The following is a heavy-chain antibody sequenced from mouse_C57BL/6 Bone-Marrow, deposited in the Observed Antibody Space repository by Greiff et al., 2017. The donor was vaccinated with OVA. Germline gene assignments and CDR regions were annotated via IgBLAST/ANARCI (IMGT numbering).Heavy chain of an antibody. CDR1: GYTFTSYW. Sequence: VQLQQPGAELVMPGASVKLSCKASGYTFTSYWMHWVKQRPGQGLEWIGEIDPSDSYTNYNQKFKGKSTLTVDKSSSTAYMQLSSLTSEDSAVYYCAVIYYLPFDYWGQGTTFTVSS. CDR2: IDPSDSYT. D-gene: IGHD1-1*01. J-gene: IGHJ2*01. CDR3: AVIYYLPFDY. V-gene: IGHV1-69*01.